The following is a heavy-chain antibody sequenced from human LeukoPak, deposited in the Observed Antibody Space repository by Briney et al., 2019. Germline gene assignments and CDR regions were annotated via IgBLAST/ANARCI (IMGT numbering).Heavy chain of an antibody. V-gene: IGHV1-69*13. Sequence: SVKVSCKASGGTFSNYAISWVRQAPGQGLEWMGGIIPIFDTADYAQKFQGRLTITADESTSTAYMELSSLRAEDTAVYYCARDLVGSHTSYSSGAWDYWGQGTLVIVSS. J-gene: IGHJ4*02. CDR2: IIPIFDTA. D-gene: IGHD3-9*01. CDR3: ARDLVGSHTSYSSGAWDY. CDR1: GGTFSNYA.